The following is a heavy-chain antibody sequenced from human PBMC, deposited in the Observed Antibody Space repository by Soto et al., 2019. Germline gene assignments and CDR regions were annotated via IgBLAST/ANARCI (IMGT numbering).Heavy chain of an antibody. V-gene: IGHV1-18*01. J-gene: IGHJ4*02. D-gene: IGHD3-22*01. CDR3: ARDNYYDSSGYPSELDY. CDR1: GYTFTSYG. Sequence: ASVKVSCKASGYTFTSYGISWVRQAPGQGLEWMGWISAYNGNTNYAQKLQGRVTMTTDTSTSTAYMELGSLRSDDTAVYYRARDNYYDSSGYPSELDYWGQGTLVTVSS. CDR2: ISAYNGNT.